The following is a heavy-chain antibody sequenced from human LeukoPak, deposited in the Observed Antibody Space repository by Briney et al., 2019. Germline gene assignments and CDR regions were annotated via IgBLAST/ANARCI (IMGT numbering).Heavy chain of an antibody. V-gene: IGHV3-21*01. D-gene: IGHD4/OR15-4a*01. CDR3: ARGSQQVAGANY. CDR2: ISSSSSYI. CDR1: GFTFSSYS. Sequence: GGSLRLSCAASGFTFSSYSMNWARQAPGKGLEWVSSISSSSSYIYYADSVKGRFTISRDNAKNSLYLQMNSLRAEDTAVYYCARGSQQVAGANYWGQGTLVTVSS. J-gene: IGHJ4*02.